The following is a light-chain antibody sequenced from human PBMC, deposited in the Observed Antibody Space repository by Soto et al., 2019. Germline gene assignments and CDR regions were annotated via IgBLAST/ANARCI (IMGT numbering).Light chain of an antibody. J-gene: IGLJ1*01. V-gene: IGLV2-8*01. CDR2: EVT. CDR3: SSYAGSPYG. CDR1: SSDVGGYNS. Sequence: QSALTQPPSASGSPGQSVTISCTGTSSDVGGYNSVSWYQQHPGKAPKLLIYEVTKRPSGVPDRFSGSRSGNTASLTVSGLQAEDEADYYCSSYAGSPYGFGAGTKVTVL.